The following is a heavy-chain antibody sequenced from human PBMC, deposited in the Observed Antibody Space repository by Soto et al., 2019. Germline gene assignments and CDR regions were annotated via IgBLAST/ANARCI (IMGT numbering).Heavy chain of an antibody. D-gene: IGHD3-3*01. CDR1: GYTFTGHY. CDR3: GRGRSGQIVVFY. V-gene: IGHV1-2*02. J-gene: IGHJ4*02. Sequence: ASVKVSCKASGYTFTGHYIHWVRQAPGQGPEWMGEIGPESGATRYAQKFRGRVTMTMDSSITTVYMELKNLSPDDTAVYYCGRGRSGQIVVFYWGQGTPVTVSS. CDR2: IGPESGAT.